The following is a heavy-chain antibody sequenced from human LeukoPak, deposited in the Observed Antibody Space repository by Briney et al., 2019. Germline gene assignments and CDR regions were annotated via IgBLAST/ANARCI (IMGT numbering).Heavy chain of an antibody. CDR2: ISAYNGNT. V-gene: IGHV1-18*04. Sequence: GASVKVSCKASGYTFTSYGISWVRRAPGQGLEWMGWISAYNGNTNYAQKLQGRVTMTTDTSTSTAYMELRSLRSDDTAVYYCAYSSSWYAGYYGMDVWGKGTTVTVSS. CDR1: GYTFTSYG. J-gene: IGHJ6*04. CDR3: AYSSSWYAGYYGMDV. D-gene: IGHD6-13*01.